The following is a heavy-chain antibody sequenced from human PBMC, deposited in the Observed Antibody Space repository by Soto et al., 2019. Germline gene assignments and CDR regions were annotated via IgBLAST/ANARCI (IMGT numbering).Heavy chain of an antibody. D-gene: IGHD3-3*01. CDR1: GXTVSSYS. Sequence: GSLRLSCAASGXTVSSYSMYWVRQAPGKGLEWVSYISSSSSTIYYADSVKGRFTISRDNAKNSLYLQMNSLSDEDTAVYYCARNPYYDFRSGLLGMDVWGQGTTVTVSS. J-gene: IGHJ6*02. CDR3: ARNPYYDFRSGLLGMDV. V-gene: IGHV3-48*02. CDR2: ISSSSSTI.